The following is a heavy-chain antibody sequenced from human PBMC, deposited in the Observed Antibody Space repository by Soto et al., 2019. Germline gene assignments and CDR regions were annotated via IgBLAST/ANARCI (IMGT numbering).Heavy chain of an antibody. CDR2: ISYDGSNK. V-gene: IGHV3-30-3*01. J-gene: IGHJ6*02. CDR3: ARALARYCTNGVCYTSGMDV. CDR1: GFTFSSYA. D-gene: IGHD2-8*01. Sequence: QVQLVESGGGVVQPGRSLRLSCAASGFTFSSYAMHWVRQAPGKGLEWVAVISYDGSNKYYADSVKGRFTISRDNSKNTXYXXMNSLRAEDTAVYYCARALARYCTNGVCYTSGMDVWGQGTTVTVSS.